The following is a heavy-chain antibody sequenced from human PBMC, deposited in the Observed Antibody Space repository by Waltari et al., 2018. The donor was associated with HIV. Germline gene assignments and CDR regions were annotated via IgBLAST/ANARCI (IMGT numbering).Heavy chain of an antibody. D-gene: IGHD2-2*01. J-gene: IGHJ4*02. CDR1: GYSISSGYY. Sequence: QVQLQESGPGLVKPSETLSLICTVSGYSISSGYYWGWFRQPPGQGLAWIGGFHHSGCIYYIMSLKSRVTISSATSKNQFSLKLNSVSAADTAVYYCAGDSTSWSRFGRWGQGTLVTVSS. V-gene: IGHV4-38-2*02. CDR2: FHHSGCI. CDR3: AGDSTSWSRFGR.